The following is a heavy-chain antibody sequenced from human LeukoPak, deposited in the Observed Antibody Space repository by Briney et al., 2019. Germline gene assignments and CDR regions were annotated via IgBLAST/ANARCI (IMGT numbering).Heavy chain of an antibody. CDR2: ISYDGSNK. CDR3: ARSSSGYYYYYGMDV. J-gene: IGHJ6*02. D-gene: IGHD3-22*01. V-gene: IGHV3-30-3*01. Sequence: GGSLRLSCAASGFTFSSYATHWVRQAPGKGLEWVAVISYDGSNKYYADSVKGRFTISRDNSKNTLYLQMNSLRAEDTAVYYCARSSSGYYYYYGMDVWGQGTTVTVSS. CDR1: GFTFSSYA.